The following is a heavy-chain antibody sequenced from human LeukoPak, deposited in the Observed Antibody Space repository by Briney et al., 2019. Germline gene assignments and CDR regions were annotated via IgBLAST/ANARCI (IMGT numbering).Heavy chain of an antibody. CDR3: ASLFNRGSWRDY. CDR2: MSYSGST. CDR1: GGSISSSIYY. D-gene: IGHD2-15*01. J-gene: IGHJ4*02. Sequence: PSETLSLTCTVSGGSISSSIYYWGWLRQPPGKGLEWIGSMSYSGSTYYNPSLKSRVTISVDTSKNQFSLKLSSVTAADTAVYYCASLFNRGSWRDYWGQGTLVTVSS. V-gene: IGHV4-39*01.